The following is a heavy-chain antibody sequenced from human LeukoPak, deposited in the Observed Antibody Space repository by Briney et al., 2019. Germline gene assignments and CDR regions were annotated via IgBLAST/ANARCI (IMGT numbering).Heavy chain of an antibody. CDR2: ISSRSSFI. Sequence: GRSLRLSCAASGFTFSSYAMHWVRQAPGKGLEWVSSISSRSSFIYYADSVKGRFTISRDNAKNSLYLQMNSLRAEDTAVYYCAREGYWSTNWYKFGSLLRYFDLWGRGTLVTVSS. J-gene: IGHJ2*01. V-gene: IGHV3-21*01. D-gene: IGHD6-13*01. CDR3: AREGYWSTNWYKFGSLLRYFDL. CDR1: GFTFSSYA.